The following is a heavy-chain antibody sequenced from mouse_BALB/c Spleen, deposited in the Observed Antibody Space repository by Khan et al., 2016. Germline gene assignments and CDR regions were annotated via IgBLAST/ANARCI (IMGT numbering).Heavy chain of an antibody. V-gene: IGHV1-77*01. CDR2: IYPGSNNI. J-gene: IGHJ4*01. Sequence: QVQLKQSGPELVKPGASVNMSCKASGYTFTDYVIGWVTQRTGQGLEWIGEIYPGSNNIYYNEKFKDQATLTADKSSSTAYMQLSSLTSEDSAVYCCARSGSLSYYTLDYWGQGASVTVSS. CDR3: ARSGSLSYYTLDY. CDR1: GYTFTDYV. D-gene: IGHD3-1*01.